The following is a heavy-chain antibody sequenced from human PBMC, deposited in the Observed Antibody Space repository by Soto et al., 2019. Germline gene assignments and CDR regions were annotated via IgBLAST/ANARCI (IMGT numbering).Heavy chain of an antibody. J-gene: IGHJ3*02. CDR1: GGSISSYY. CDR3: ARHVARGGYDFWSGYYDAFDI. Sequence: SETLSLTCTVSGGSISSYYWSWIRQPPGKGLEWIGYIYYSGSTNYNPSLKSRVTISVDTSKNQFSLKLSSVTAADTAVYYCARHVARGGYDFWSGYYDAFDIWGQGTMVTVSS. V-gene: IGHV4-59*08. CDR2: IYYSGST. D-gene: IGHD3-3*01.